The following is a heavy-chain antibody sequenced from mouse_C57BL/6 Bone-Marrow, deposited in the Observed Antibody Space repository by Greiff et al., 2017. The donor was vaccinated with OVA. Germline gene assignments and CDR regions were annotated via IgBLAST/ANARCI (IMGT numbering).Heavy chain of an antibody. V-gene: IGHV1-64*01. D-gene: IGHD2-13*01. CDR3: ARSSTMVMDY. J-gene: IGHJ4*01. CDR2: IHPNSGST. Sequence: VQLQQPGAELVKPGASVKLSCKASGYTFTSYCMHWVKQRPGQGLEWIGMIHPNSGSTNYNEKFKSKATLTVDKSSSTAYMQLSSLTSEDSAVYYCARSSTMVMDYWGQGTSVTVSS. CDR1: GYTFTSYC.